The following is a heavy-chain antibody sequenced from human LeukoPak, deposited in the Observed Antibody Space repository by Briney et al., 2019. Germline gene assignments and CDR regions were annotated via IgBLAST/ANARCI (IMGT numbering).Heavy chain of an antibody. Sequence: ASVKVSCKASGYTFTGYYMHWVRQAPGQGLEWMGWINPNSGGTNHAQKFQGRVTMTRDTSISTAYMELSRLRSDDTAVYYCVVAAGTRFRFHYWGQGTLVTVSS. CDR2: INPNSGGT. D-gene: IGHD6-13*01. V-gene: IGHV1-2*02. CDR1: GYTFTGYY. J-gene: IGHJ4*02. CDR3: VVAAGTRFRFHY.